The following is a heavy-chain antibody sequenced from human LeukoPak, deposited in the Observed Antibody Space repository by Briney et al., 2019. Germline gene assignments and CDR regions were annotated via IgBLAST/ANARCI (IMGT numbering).Heavy chain of an antibody. V-gene: IGHV4-61*02. D-gene: IGHD1-26*01. Sequence: SQTLSLTCTVSGGSISSGSYYWSWIRQPAGKGLEWIGRIYTGGSTNYNPSLKSRVTISVDTSKNQFSLKLSSVTAADTAVYYCASTKGGSYSFYYYYYMDVWGKGTTVTVSS. CDR2: IYTGGST. CDR1: GGSISSGSYY. J-gene: IGHJ6*03. CDR3: ASTKGGSYSFYYYYYMDV.